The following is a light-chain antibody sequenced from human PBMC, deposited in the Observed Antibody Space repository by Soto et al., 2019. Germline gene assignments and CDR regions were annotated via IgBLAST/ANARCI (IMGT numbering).Light chain of an antibody. CDR3: LSGHSRP. CDR1: QGLSSY. CDR2: AAS. Sequence: DIQMTQSPSSVSASVGDRVTITCRASQGLSSYLAWYQQKPGKAPKLLIYAASNLQSGVPSRFSGSGSGTDFTLIISRQQPEDFATYFCLSGHSRPFGGGTKVEIK. J-gene: IGKJ4*01. V-gene: IGKV1-12*02.